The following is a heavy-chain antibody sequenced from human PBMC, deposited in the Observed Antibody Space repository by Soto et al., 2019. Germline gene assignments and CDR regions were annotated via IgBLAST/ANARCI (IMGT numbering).Heavy chain of an antibody. J-gene: IGHJ4*02. CDR3: ARTTTPTKYYYGSGSYYSFDY. CDR2: IIPIFGTA. D-gene: IGHD3-10*01. V-gene: IGHV1-69*13. CDR1: GYTFTSYG. Sequence: SVKVSCKASGYTFTSYGISWVRQAPGQGLEWMGGIIPIFGTANYAQKFQGRVTITADESTSTAYMELSSLRSEDTAVYYCARTTTPTKYYYGSGSYYSFDYWGQGTLVTVSS.